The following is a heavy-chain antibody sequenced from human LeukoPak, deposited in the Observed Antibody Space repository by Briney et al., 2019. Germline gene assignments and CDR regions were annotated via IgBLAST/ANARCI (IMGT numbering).Heavy chain of an antibody. Sequence: ASVKVSCKASGYSFTGYYMNWVRQAPGQGLEWMGRIHPNSGDTNYAQKFQGRVTVTRDTSISTAYLELSRLRSDDTAVYYCARDEDVGDCTTTSCGWFDPWGQGTLVTVSS. V-gene: IGHV1-2*06. CDR1: GYSFTGYY. J-gene: IGHJ5*02. D-gene: IGHD2-2*01. CDR3: ARDEDVGDCTTTSCGWFDP. CDR2: IHPNSGDT.